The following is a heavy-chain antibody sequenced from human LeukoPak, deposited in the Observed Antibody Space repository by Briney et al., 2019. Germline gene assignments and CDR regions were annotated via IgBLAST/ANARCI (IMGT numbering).Heavy chain of an antibody. D-gene: IGHD3-10*01. CDR3: ATSSTTYGSGNYDSRAFED. J-gene: IGHJ4*02. CDR2: ISGSGGST. Sequence: GGSLRLSCAASGFTFSSYWMSWVRQAPGKGLEWVSVISGSGGSTYYADSVKGRFTISRDNSKNTVYVQMNSLRVEDTAVYYCATSSTTYGSGNYDSRAFEDWGQGTLVTVSS. V-gene: IGHV3-23*01. CDR1: GFTFSSYW.